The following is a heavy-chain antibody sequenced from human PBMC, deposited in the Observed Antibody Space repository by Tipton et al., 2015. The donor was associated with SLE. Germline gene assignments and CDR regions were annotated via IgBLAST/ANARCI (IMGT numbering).Heavy chain of an antibody. Sequence: TLSLTCTVSGGSIRDTNYFWSWVRQLPGNGLEWIGYIFHTGSAYYNPSLKSRLTLLIDTSKNQFSLSLNSVTAADTAVYYCAREVIAVSDSDAFDIWGQGTVITVSS. D-gene: IGHD2-21*01. CDR1: GGSIRDTNYF. CDR3: AREVIAVSDSDAFDI. V-gene: IGHV4-31*03. J-gene: IGHJ3*02. CDR2: IFHTGSA.